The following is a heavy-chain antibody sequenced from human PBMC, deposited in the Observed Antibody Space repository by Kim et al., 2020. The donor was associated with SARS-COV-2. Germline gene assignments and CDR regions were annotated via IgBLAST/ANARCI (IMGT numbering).Heavy chain of an antibody. CDR1: GGSISSYY. V-gene: IGHV4-59*08. CDR2: IYYSGST. D-gene: IGHD6-19*01. Sequence: SETLSLTCTVSGGSISSYYWSWIRQPPGKGLEWIGYIYYSGSTNYNPSLKSRVTISVDTSKNQFSLKLSSVTAADTAVYYCARYRSSGWYVSYFDYWGQGTLVTVSS. J-gene: IGHJ4*02. CDR3: ARYRSSGWYVSYFDY.